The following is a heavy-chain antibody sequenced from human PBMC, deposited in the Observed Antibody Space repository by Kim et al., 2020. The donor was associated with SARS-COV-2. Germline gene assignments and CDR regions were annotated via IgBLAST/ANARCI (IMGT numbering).Heavy chain of an antibody. V-gene: IGHV4-39*01. D-gene: IGHD3-3*01. J-gene: IGHJ4*02. CDR3: ASGVGGPFDF. CDR2: ST. Sequence: STYSHPALKSRVTISVDTSKNQFSLKLSSVTAADTAVYCCASGVGGPFDFWGQGTLVTVSS.